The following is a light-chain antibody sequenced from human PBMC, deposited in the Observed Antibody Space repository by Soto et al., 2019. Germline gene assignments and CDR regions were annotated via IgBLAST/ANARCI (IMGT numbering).Light chain of an antibody. CDR2: GAS. Sequence: EIVMTQSPATLSVSAGERATLSCRASQSVSSSLAWYQQKPGQAPRLLIYGASTRATGIPARFSGSGSATEFTLTIGSLQSEDFALYYCQQYSHWPLTFGGGTKVDIK. J-gene: IGKJ4*01. CDR1: QSVSSS. V-gene: IGKV3-15*01. CDR3: QQYSHWPLT.